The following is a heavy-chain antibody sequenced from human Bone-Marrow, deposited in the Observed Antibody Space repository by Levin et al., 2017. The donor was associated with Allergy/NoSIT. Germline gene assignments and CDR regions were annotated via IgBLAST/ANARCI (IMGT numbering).Heavy chain of an antibody. CDR2: INSDGSST. Sequence: GGSLRLSCAASGFTFSSYWMHWVRQAPGKGLVWVSRINSDGSSTSYADSVKGRFTISRDNAKNTLYLQMNSLRAEDTAVYYCARAGASQLGAFDIWGQGTMVTVSS. CDR1: GFTFSSYW. V-gene: IGHV3-74*01. CDR3: ARAGASQLGAFDI. D-gene: IGHD1-26*01. J-gene: IGHJ3*02.